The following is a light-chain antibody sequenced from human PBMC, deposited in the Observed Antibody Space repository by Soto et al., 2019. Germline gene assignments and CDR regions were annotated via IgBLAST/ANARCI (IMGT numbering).Light chain of an antibody. V-gene: IGKV1-5*03. Sequence: DIQMTQSPVTLSVSLGDRVTITCRASQSISSWLARYQQNPGKAPKLLIYKASSLESGVSSRFSGTGSETECTLTITVLQADDLATYCWHQDKIYTTFGEGTKVDIK. CDR2: KAS. CDR3: HQDKIYTT. J-gene: IGKJ1*01. CDR1: QSISSW.